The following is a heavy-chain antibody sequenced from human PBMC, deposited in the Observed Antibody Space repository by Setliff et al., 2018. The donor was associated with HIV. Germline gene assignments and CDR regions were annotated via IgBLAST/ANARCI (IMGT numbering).Heavy chain of an antibody. Sequence: ASVKVSCKASGYSFTNSGVSWVRQAPGQGLEWMGWINIRSGNTNYAQKFQGRVTMTTDTSTSTAYMGLRSLRSDDTAVYYCARDEPKNAVAAPGYWGQGTLVTVSS. D-gene: IGHD2-15*01. CDR1: GYSFTNSG. CDR2: INIRSGNT. J-gene: IGHJ4*02. CDR3: ARDEPKNAVAAPGY. V-gene: IGHV1-18*01.